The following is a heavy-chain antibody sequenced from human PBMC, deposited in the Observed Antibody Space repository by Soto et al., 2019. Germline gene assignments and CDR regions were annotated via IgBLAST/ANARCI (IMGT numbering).Heavy chain of an antibody. CDR2: IKSKTDGGTT. CDR1: GFTFSNAW. D-gene: IGHD6-19*01. CDR3: TTLIAVAGLFDY. V-gene: IGHV3-15*01. Sequence: GGSLRLSCAASGFTFSNAWMSWVRQAPGKGLEWVGRIKSKTDGGTTDYAAPVKGRFTISRDDSKNTLYLQMNSLKTEDTAVYYCTTLIAVAGLFDYWGQGTLVTVSS. J-gene: IGHJ4*02.